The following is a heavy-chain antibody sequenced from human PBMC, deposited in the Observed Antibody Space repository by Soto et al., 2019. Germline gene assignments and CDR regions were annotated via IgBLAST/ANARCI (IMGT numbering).Heavy chain of an antibody. J-gene: IGHJ6*02. CDR3: AKDTRITKRVTTSYYGMDV. Sequence: GGSLRLSCAASGFTFSSYGMHWVRQAPGKGLEWVAVISYDGSNKYYADSVKGRFTISRDNSKNTLYLQMNSLRAEDTAVYYCAKDTRITKRVTTSYYGMDVWGQGTTVPVYS. V-gene: IGHV3-30*18. CDR1: GFTFSSYG. CDR2: ISYDGSNK. D-gene: IGHD4-17*01.